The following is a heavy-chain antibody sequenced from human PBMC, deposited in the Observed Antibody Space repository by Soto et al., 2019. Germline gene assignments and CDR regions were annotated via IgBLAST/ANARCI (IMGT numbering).Heavy chain of an antibody. D-gene: IGHD3-22*01. V-gene: IGHV4-39*01. J-gene: IGHJ6*02. CDR3: ARGYSGNYYYYGMDV. CDR2: IYYIGIT. Sequence: PSETLSLTCTVSGGSISSSSYYWGWILQPPGKGLEWIWSIYYIGITYYNPSLQSRVTISVDTSKNQFSLKLSSVTAADTAVYYCARGYSGNYYYYGMDVWGQGTTVTVSS. CDR1: GGSISSSSYY.